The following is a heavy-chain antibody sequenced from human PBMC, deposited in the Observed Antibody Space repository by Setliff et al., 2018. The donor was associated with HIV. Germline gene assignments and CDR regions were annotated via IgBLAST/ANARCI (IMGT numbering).Heavy chain of an antibody. V-gene: IGHV3-48*04. CDR2: ISSSSSTI. J-gene: IGHJ4*02. D-gene: IGHD3-10*01. CDR3: ARDQSLSYGSGSRKFDY. CDR1: GFTLSSYS. Sequence: GGSLRLSCAASGFTLSSYSMNWVRQAPGKGLEWVSYISSSSSTIHYADSVKGRFTISRDNAKNSLYLQMNSLRAEDTAVYYCARDQSLSYGSGSRKFDYWGQGILVTVSS.